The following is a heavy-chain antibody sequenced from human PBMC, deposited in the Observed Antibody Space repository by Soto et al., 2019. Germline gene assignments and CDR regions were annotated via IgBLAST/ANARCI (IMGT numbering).Heavy chain of an antibody. J-gene: IGHJ4*02. CDR3: ARGFQSSFGY. CDR1: GFTVSNSY. CDR2: IYSGGST. D-gene: IGHD2-21*01. V-gene: IGHV3-53*01. Sequence: VVSLRLCGAASGFTVSNSYMSWVRQAPGKGLEWVSVIYSGGSTYYADSVKGRFTISRDSSKNTLYLQMNSLRAEDTAVYYCARGFQSSFGYWGQGTLVTVSS.